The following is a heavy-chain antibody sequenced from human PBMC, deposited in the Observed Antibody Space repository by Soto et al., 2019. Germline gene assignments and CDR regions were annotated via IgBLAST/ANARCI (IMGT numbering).Heavy chain of an antibody. D-gene: IGHD6-13*01. V-gene: IGHV3-11*05. Sequence: QVQLVESGGGLVKPGGSLRLSCAASGFTFSDYYMSWIRQAPGKGLEWVSYISSSSSYTNYADSVKGRFTISRDNAKNSLSLQMNSLRAEDTAVYYCARTLAAAVGMDVWGQGTTVTVSS. CDR3: ARTLAAAVGMDV. CDR1: GFTFSDYY. CDR2: ISSSSSYT. J-gene: IGHJ6*02.